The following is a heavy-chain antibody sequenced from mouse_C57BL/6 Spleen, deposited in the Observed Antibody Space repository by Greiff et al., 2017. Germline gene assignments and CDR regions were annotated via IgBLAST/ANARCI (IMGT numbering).Heavy chain of an antibody. D-gene: IGHD1-1*01. V-gene: IGHV1-52*01. CDR1: GYTFTSYW. Sequence: QVQLQQPGAELVRPGSSVKLSCKASGYTFTSYWMHWVKQRPIQGLEWIGNIDPSDSETHYNQKFKDKATLTVDTSSSTAYMQLSSLTSEDSAVYYCARWDYGTPFAYWGQGTLVTVSA. CDR3: ARWDYGTPFAY. J-gene: IGHJ3*01. CDR2: IDPSDSET.